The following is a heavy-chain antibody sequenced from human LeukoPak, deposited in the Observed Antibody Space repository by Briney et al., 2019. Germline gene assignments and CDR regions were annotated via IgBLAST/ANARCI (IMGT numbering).Heavy chain of an antibody. CDR3: ARGGRTAYYFDS. V-gene: IGHV3-48*03. CDR1: GFTFSSYE. Sequence: GGSLRLSCAASGFTFSSYEMNWVRQAPGRGLEWLSYISGGGISIHYTGSVKGRFTISRDNAKNSLYLQMNSLRVEDTAVYYCARGGRTAYYFDSWGQGTLVTVSS. J-gene: IGHJ4*02. CDR2: ISGGGISI. D-gene: IGHD1-14*01.